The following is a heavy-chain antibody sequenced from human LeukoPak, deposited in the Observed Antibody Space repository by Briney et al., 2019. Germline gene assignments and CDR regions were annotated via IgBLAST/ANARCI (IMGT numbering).Heavy chain of an antibody. Sequence: PGGSLRLSCAASGFTFSSYGMHWVRQAPGKGLEWVAVIWYDGSNKYYADSVKGRFTISRHNSDNTLYLEMNSLRPDDTAVYYCARVGVGTVAGNYFDDWGQGTLVTVSS. V-gene: IGHV3-33*01. CDR2: IWYDGSNK. D-gene: IGHD6-19*01. CDR3: ARVGVGTVAGNYFDD. CDR1: GFTFSSYG. J-gene: IGHJ4*02.